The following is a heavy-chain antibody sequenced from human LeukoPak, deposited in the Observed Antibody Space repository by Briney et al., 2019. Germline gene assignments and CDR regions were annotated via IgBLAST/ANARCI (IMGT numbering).Heavy chain of an antibody. CDR2: LYYRGSA. V-gene: IGHV4-59*01. D-gene: IGHD6-13*01. CDR3: ARQYRSSYYRCGYGRDV. J-gene: IGHJ6*02. CDR1: GGSISLYY. Sequence: SESLSLPCTVSGGSISLYYWSWVRQPPGKGREWVGYLYYRGSANYNPTLKSRVTISVDASKSQFSLKLSSVTAADTAVYYCARQYRSSYYRCGYGRDVCDQGHTVTVTS.